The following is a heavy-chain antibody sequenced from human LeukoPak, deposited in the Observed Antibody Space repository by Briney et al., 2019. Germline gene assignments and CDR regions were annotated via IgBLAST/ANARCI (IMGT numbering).Heavy chain of an antibody. D-gene: IGHD1-26*01. V-gene: IGHV3-7*01. CDR2: IKGDESAR. CDR1: GFTFRTYW. J-gene: IGHJ4*02. CDR3: ARDVGGSLDY. Sequence: GSLRLSCATSGFTFRTYWMAWVRQAPGKGLEWVANIKGDESARHQADSVKGRFTISRDNAQNSVYLQMCSLRGEDTALYYCARDVGGSLDYWGQGTLVTVSS.